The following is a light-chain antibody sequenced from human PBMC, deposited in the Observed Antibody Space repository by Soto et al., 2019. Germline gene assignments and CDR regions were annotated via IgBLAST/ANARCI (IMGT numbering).Light chain of an antibody. CDR3: SSYTSSSPLRG. CDR2: DVS. Sequence: QSVLTQPASVSGSPGQSITISCTGTSSDVGGYNYVSWYQQHPGKAPKLMIYDVSNRPSGVSNRFSGSKSGNTASLTISGLQAEDEADYYCSSYTSSSPLRGLGTGTKLTVL. J-gene: IGLJ1*01. V-gene: IGLV2-14*01. CDR1: SSDVGGYNY.